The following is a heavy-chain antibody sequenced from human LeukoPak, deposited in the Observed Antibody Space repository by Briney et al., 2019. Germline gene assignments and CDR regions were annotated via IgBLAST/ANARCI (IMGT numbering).Heavy chain of an antibody. J-gene: IGHJ4*02. CDR3: ATGVDQLLYGLDY. Sequence: GGSLRLSCAASGFTFSSYGMHWVRQAPGKGLEWVAFIRYDGSNKYYADSVKGRFTISRDNSKNTLYLQMNSLRAEDTAVYYCATGVDQLLYGLDYWGQGTLVTVSS. CDR2: IRYDGSNK. CDR1: GFTFSSYG. D-gene: IGHD2-2*02. V-gene: IGHV3-30*02.